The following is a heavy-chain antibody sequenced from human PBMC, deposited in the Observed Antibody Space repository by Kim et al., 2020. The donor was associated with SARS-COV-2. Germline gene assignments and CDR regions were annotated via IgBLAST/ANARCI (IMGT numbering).Heavy chain of an antibody. Sequence: ASVKVSCKASGYTFSSVDLYWLRQAPGQRLEWMGRINAGKGNTEHSQKFQGRVTISRDTSASTAYMELSSLTSEDTAMYYCARRSSASGPYDYWGQGTLVTVSS. CDR1: GYTFSSVD. D-gene: IGHD3-10*01. CDR2: INAGKGNT. V-gene: IGHV1-3*01. J-gene: IGHJ4*02. CDR3: ARRSSASGPYDY.